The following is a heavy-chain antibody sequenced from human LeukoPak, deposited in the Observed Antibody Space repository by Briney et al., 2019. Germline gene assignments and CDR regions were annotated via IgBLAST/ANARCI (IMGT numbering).Heavy chain of an antibody. CDR1: GFTFSDYY. V-gene: IGHV3-11*06. J-gene: IGHJ6*02. CDR3: ARLDGAGGYYYGMDV. Sequence: GGSLRLSCAASGFTFSDYYMSWIRQAPGKGLEWVSYISSSSSYTNYADSVKGRFTISRDNAKNSLYLQMNSLRAEDTAVYYCARLDGAGGYYYGMDVWGQGTTVTV. D-gene: IGHD4/OR15-4a*01. CDR2: ISSSSSYT.